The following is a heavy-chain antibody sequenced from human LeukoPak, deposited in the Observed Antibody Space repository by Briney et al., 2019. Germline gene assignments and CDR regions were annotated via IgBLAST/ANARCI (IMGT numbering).Heavy chain of an antibody. J-gene: IGHJ4*02. CDR3: ARERVLRFLEWFLKSPPFDY. V-gene: IGHV6-1*01. D-gene: IGHD3-3*01. Sequence: SQTLSLTCAISGDSVSSNSAAWNWIRQSPSRGLEWLGRTYYRSKWYNDYAVSVKSRITINPDTSKNQFSLQLNSVTPEDTAVYYCARERVLRFLEWFLKSPPFDYWGQGTLVTVSS. CDR1: GDSVSSNSAA. CDR2: TYYRSKWYN.